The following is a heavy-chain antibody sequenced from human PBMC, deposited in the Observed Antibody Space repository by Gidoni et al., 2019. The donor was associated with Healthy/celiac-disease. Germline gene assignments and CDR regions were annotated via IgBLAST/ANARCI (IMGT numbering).Heavy chain of an antibody. CDR3: AREARRDGYNSVGNFDY. J-gene: IGHJ4*02. V-gene: IGHV1-69*01. D-gene: IGHD5-12*01. Sequence: QVQLVPSGAEVKKHGSSVQVSCKASGGTFSSYAISWVRQAPGQGLEWMGGIIPIFGTANYAQKFQGRVTITADESTSTAYMELSSLRSEDTAVYYCAREARRDGYNSVGNFDYWGQGTLVTVSS. CDR1: GGTFSSYA. CDR2: IIPIFGTA.